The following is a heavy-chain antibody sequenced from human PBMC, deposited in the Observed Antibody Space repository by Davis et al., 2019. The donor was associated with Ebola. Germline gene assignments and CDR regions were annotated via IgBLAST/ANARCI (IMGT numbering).Heavy chain of an antibody. CDR2: ILYDGSNQ. Sequence: PGGSLRLSCAASGFTFSSFGMHWVRRPPGRGLEWVAVILYDGSNQYYADSVKGRFTISRDNSKNTLYLQMNSLRAEDTALYYCARDRKGGGRPPWAFHIWGQGTMVTVSS. J-gene: IGHJ3*02. CDR1: GFTFSSFG. D-gene: IGHD1-26*01. CDR3: ARDRKGGGRPPWAFHI. V-gene: IGHV3-33*01.